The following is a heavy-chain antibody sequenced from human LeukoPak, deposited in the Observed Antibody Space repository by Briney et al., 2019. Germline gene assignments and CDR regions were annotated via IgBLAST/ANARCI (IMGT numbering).Heavy chain of an antibody. V-gene: IGHV3-21*01. CDR1: GFTFSSYS. CDR2: ISSSSSYI. Sequence: GGSLRLSCAASGFTFSSYSMNWVRQAPGKGLEGVSSISSSSSYIYYADSVKGRFTISRDNAKNSLYLQMNSLRAEDTAVYYCAKLGAYSSSWYGFCDYWGQGTLVTVSS. D-gene: IGHD6-13*01. CDR3: AKLGAYSSSWYGFCDY. J-gene: IGHJ4*02.